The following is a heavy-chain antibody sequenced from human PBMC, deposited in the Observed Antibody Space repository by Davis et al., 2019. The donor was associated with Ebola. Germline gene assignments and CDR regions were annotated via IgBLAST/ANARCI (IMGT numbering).Heavy chain of an antibody. V-gene: IGHV1-8*01. Sequence: ASVKVSCKASAYTFTNYDINWLRQTAGQGLVWMGWVSPDTGFTGIAENFQGRVTMTRDASINTAYMELSSLRSEDTAIYYCAKGGGNKLFDAFDMWGQGTMVTVSS. CDR2: VSPDTGFT. CDR1: AYTFTNYD. J-gene: IGHJ3*02. CDR3: AKGGGNKLFDAFDM. D-gene: IGHD1/OR15-1a*01.